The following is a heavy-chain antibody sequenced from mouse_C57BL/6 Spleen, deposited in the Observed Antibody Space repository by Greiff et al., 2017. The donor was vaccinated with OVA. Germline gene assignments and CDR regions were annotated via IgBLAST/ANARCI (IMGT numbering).Heavy chain of an antibody. V-gene: IGHV3-6*01. J-gene: IGHJ2*01. CDR1: GYSITSGYY. Sequence: VQLQQSGPGLVKPSQSLSLTCSVTGYSITSGYYWNWIRQFPGNKLEWMGYISYDGSNNYNPSLKNRISITRDTSKNQFFLKLNSVTTEDTATYYCARDRAYYGFDYWGQGTTLTVSS. CDR3: ARDRAYYGFDY. CDR2: ISYDGSN. D-gene: IGHD1-1*01.